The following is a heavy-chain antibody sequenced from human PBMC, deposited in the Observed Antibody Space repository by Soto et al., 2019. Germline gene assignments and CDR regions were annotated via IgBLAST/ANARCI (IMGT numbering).Heavy chain of an antibody. V-gene: IGHV3-23*01. CDR2: ISGSGGST. CDR3: AKDRYCSDGSCYSEWAFDI. D-gene: IGHD2-15*01. Sequence: EVQLLESGGGLVQPGGSLRLSCAASGFTFSSYAMSWVRQAPGKGLEWVSAISGSGGSTYYADSVKGRFTISRDNSKNTLYLQMNSLRAEDTAVYYCAKDRYCSDGSCYSEWAFDIWGRGTMVTVSS. CDR1: GFTFSSYA. J-gene: IGHJ3*02.